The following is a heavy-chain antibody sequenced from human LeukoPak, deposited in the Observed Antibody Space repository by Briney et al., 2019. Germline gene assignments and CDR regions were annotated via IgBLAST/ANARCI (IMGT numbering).Heavy chain of an antibody. D-gene: IGHD4-17*01. V-gene: IGHV3-48*03. Sequence: PGWSLRLSCAASGFTFRSYEMNWVRQAPGKGLEWVSYISSSGSTIYYADSVKGRFTISRDNAKNSLYLQMNSLRAEDTAVYYCARGPYYGDYTPDYWGQGTLVTVSS. CDR2: ISSSGSTI. CDR1: GFTFRSYE. J-gene: IGHJ4*02. CDR3: ARGPYYGDYTPDY.